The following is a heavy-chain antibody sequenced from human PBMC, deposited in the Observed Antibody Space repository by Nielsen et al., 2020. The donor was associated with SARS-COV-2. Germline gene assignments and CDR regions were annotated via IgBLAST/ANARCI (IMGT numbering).Heavy chain of an antibody. CDR1: GGSISSGVYY. CDR2: IYYSGST. V-gene: IGHV4-31*03. J-gene: IGHJ5*02. Sequence: SETLSLTCTVSGGSISSGVYYWSWIRQHPGKGLEWIGYIYYSGSTYYNPSLKSRVTISVDTSKNQFSLKLSSVTAADTAVYYCARALTVGVVIRWFDPWGQGTLGTVAS. D-gene: IGHD3-3*01. CDR3: ARALTVGVVIRWFDP.